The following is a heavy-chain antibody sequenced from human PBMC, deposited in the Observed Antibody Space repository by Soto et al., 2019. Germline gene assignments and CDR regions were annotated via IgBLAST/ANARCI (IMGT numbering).Heavy chain of an antibody. J-gene: IGHJ4*02. CDR1: GGSISRYY. Sequence: SETLSLTCTVSGGSISRYYWSWIRQPPGKGLEWIGYIYYSGTTNYNPSLKSRVTISVDTSKNQFSLKLSSVTAADSAVYYCARQGRGTAAGSDSWGQGTLVTVSS. CDR3: ARQGRGTAAGSDS. CDR2: IYYSGTT. V-gene: IGHV4-59*08. D-gene: IGHD6-13*01.